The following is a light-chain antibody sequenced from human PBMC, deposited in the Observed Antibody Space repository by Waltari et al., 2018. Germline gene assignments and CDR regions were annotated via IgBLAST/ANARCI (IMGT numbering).Light chain of an antibody. Sequence: DIVMTQSPDSLAVSLGERATINCKSSQSVLYCSNNKNYLAWYQQKPGQPPKLLIYWASTRESGVPDRFSGSESGTDFTLTISSLQAEDVAVYYCQQYYTTPRTFGQGTKVEIK. CDR1: QSVLYCSNNKNY. J-gene: IGKJ1*01. V-gene: IGKV4-1*01. CDR2: WAS. CDR3: QQYYTTPRT.